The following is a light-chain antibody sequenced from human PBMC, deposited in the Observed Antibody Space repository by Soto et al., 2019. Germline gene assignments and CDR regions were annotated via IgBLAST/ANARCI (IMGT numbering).Light chain of an antibody. CDR2: RNN. Sequence: QPVLTQPPSASGTPGQRVTISCSGSSSNIGSNYVYWYQQLPGTAPKLLIYRNNQRPSVVPDRFSGSKSGTSASLAISGLRSEDEADYYCAAWDDSLSGLYVFGTGTKVTVL. CDR1: SSNIGSNY. J-gene: IGLJ1*01. CDR3: AAWDDSLSGLYV. V-gene: IGLV1-47*01.